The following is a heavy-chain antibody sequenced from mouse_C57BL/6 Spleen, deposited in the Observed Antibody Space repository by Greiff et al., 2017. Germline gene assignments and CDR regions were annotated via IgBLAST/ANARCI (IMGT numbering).Heavy chain of an antibody. V-gene: IGHV1-64*01. J-gene: IGHJ4*01. D-gene: IGHD1-1*01. Sequence: QVQLQQPGAELVKPGASVKLSCTASGYTFTSYWMHWVKQRPGQGLEWIGMIHPNSGSTNYNEKFKSKATLTVDKSSSTAYMQLSSRTSEDSAVYYCGRELRYAMDYGGQGTSVTVSS. CDR1: GYTFTSYW. CDR3: GRELRYAMDY. CDR2: IHPNSGST.